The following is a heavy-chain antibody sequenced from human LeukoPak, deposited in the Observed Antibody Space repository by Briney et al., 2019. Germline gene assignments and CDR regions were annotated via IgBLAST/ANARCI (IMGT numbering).Heavy chain of an antibody. CDR3: ARGLRLLEWLLSV. CDR2: INPNSGGT. V-gene: IGHV1-2*06. Sequence: ASVKVSCKASGYTFTGYYMHWVRQAPGQGLEWMGRINPNSGGTDYAQKFQGRVTMTRDTSISTAYMELSRLRSDDTAVYYCARGLRLLEWLLSVWGQGTLVTVSS. D-gene: IGHD3-3*01. J-gene: IGHJ4*02. CDR1: GYTFTGYY.